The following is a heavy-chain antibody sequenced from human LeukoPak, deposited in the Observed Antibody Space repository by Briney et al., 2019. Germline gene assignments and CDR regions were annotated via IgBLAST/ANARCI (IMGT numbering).Heavy chain of an antibody. CDR3: ARRVYYDRYFDY. CDR1: GGSFSGYY. J-gene: IGHJ4*02. D-gene: IGHD3-22*01. Sequence: SETLSLTCAVYGGSFSGYYWSWIRQPPGKGLEWIGEINHSGSTNYNPSLKSRVTISVDTSKNQFSLKLSSVTAADMAVYYCARRVYYDRYFDYWGQGTLVTVSS. V-gene: IGHV4-34*01. CDR2: INHSGST.